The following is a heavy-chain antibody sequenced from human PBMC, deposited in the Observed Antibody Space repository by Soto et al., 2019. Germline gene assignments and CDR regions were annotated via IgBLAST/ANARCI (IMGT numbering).Heavy chain of an antibody. CDR2: IRSKAYGGTT. V-gene: IGHV3-49*04. CDR1: GFTFGDYA. Sequence: SLRLSCTASGFTFGDYAMSWVRQAPGKGLEWVGFIRSKAYGGTTEYAASVKGRFTISRDDSKSIAYLQMNSLKTEDTAVYYCTRVGIVGAPDAFDIWGQGTMVTVSS. J-gene: IGHJ3*02. D-gene: IGHD1-26*01. CDR3: TRVGIVGAPDAFDI.